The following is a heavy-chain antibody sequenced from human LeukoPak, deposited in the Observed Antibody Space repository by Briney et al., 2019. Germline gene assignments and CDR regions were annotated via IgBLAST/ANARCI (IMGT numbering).Heavy chain of an antibody. J-gene: IGHJ5*02. V-gene: IGHV4-39*01. Sequence: PSETLSLTCTVSGGSISGYYWSWIRQPPGKGLEWIGSIYYSGSTYYNPSLKSRVTISVDTSKNQFSLKLSSVTAADTAVYYCARFRALIVVVPAAKVWFDPWGQGTLVTVSS. CDR3: ARFRALIVVVPAAKVWFDP. D-gene: IGHD2-2*01. CDR2: IYYSGST. CDR1: GGSISGYY.